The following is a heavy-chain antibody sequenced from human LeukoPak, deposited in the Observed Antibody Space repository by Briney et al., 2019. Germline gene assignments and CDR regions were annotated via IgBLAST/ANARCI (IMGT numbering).Heavy chain of an antibody. CDR3: VKDVNWSTY. CDR2: ISGNGDTT. J-gene: IGHJ4*02. D-gene: IGHD1-1*01. CDR1: GFTFSSYA. V-gene: IGHV3-23*01. Sequence: QPGGSLRLSCAASGFTFSSYAVIWVRQAPGKGLEWVSVISGNGDTTYYADSVKGRFTISRDNSRNTVYLQMNSLRGDDTAVYYCVKDVNWSTYWGQGTLVTVSS.